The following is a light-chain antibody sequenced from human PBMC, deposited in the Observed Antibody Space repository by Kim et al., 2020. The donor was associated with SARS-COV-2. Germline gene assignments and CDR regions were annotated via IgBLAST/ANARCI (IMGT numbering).Light chain of an antibody. V-gene: IGLV3-9*01. CDR3: QVWDGTTYV. Sequence: ALGQTDRITCAGDNIGSKNVHWYQQKPGQAPVVVIYRDNDRPSGIPERFSGSNSGNTATLTISRAQAGDEADYYCQVWDGTTYVFGTGTKVTVL. CDR2: RDN. CDR1: NIGSKN. J-gene: IGLJ1*01.